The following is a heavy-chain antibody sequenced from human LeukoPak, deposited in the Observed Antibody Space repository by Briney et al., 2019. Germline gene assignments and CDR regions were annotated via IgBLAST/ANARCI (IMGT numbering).Heavy chain of an antibody. CDR2: INPNSGGT. J-gene: IGHJ4*02. Sequence: GASVKVSCKASGYTFTGYYMHWVRQAPGQGLEWMGWINPNSGGTNYAQKVQGRVTMTRDTSISTAYMELSRLRSDDTAVYYCARPCPQTKTFDYWGQGTLVTVSS. CDR1: GYTFTGYY. CDR3: ARPCPQTKTFDY. V-gene: IGHV1-2*02. D-gene: IGHD1-14*01.